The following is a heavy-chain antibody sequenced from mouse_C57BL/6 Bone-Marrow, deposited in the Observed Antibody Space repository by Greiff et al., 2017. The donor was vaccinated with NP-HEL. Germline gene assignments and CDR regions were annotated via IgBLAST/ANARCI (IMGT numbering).Heavy chain of an antibody. CDR3: ASPYGIGWAMDY. Sequence: EVQGVESGGDLVKPGGSLKLSCAASGFTLSSYGMSWVRQTPDKRLEWVATISSGGSYTYYPDSVKGRFTISSDNAKNTLYLQMSSLKSEDTAMYYCASPYGIGWAMDYWGQGTSVTVSS. CDR2: ISSGGSYT. D-gene: IGHD1-1*02. J-gene: IGHJ4*01. V-gene: IGHV5-6*01. CDR1: GFTLSSYG.